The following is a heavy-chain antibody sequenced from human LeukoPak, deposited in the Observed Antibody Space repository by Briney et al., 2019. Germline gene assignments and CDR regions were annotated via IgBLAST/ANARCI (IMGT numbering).Heavy chain of an antibody. CDR1: GFTVSSTY. V-gene: IGHV3-66*01. D-gene: IGHD2-21*01. Sequence: GGSLRLSCAASGFTVSSTYMSWVRQAPGQGLEWVSVIYSGGNTYYADSVKGRFTISRDNSKATLYLQMNRLRAEDTAVYYCAREGGHTYYFDYWGQGTLVTVSS. CDR3: AREGGHTYYFDY. J-gene: IGHJ4*02. CDR2: IYSGGNT.